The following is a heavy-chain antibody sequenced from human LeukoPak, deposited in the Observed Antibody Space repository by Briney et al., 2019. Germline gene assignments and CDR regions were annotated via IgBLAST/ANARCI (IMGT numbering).Heavy chain of an antibody. CDR2: IYSGGST. CDR3: AKRDSHGSHPYYLDS. V-gene: IGHV3-53*01. D-gene: IGHD3-10*01. CDR1: GFTVSSNY. Sequence: GGSLRLSCAASGFTVSSNYMSWVRQAPGKGLEWVSVIYSGGSTYYADSVKGRFTISRDNSKDTLYLQMNSLRVEDTATYYCAKRDSHGSHPYYLDSWGQGALVTVSS. J-gene: IGHJ4*02.